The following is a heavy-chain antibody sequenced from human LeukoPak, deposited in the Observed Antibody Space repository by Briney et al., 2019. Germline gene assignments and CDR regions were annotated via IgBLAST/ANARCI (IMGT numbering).Heavy chain of an antibody. D-gene: IGHD3-16*01. CDR2: INAGNGNT. Sequence: ASVKVSCKASGYTFTSYAMHWVRQAPGQRLEWMGWINAGNGNTKYSQKFQGRVTITRDTSASTAYMELSSLRSEDTAVYYCARDGTPEYDHIWGRPQLYWGQGTLVIVSS. J-gene: IGHJ4*02. V-gene: IGHV1-3*01. CDR1: GYTFTSYA. CDR3: ARDGTPEYDHIWGRPQLY.